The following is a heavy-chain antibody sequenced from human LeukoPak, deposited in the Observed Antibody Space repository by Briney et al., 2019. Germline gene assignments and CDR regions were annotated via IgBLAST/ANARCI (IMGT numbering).Heavy chain of an antibody. CDR1: GFTVSSNS. CDR3: ARDGGYYDSSGYYPLDY. CDR2: ISSSSSTI. Sequence: PGGSLRLSCTVSGFTVSSNSMTWVRQAPGKGLEWVSYISSSSSTIYYADSVKGRFTISRDNAKNSLYLQMNSLRAEDTAVYYCARDGGYYDSSGYYPLDYWGQGTLVTVSS. V-gene: IGHV3-48*04. D-gene: IGHD3-22*01. J-gene: IGHJ4*02.